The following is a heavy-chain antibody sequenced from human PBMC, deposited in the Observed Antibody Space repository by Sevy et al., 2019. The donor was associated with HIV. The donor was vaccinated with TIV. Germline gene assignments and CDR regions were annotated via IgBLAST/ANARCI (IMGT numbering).Heavy chain of an antibody. CDR3: AREDSSGLNWFDP. J-gene: IGHJ5*02. CDR1: GGTFSIYA. V-gene: IGHV1-69*13. D-gene: IGHD3-22*01. Sequence: ASVKVSCRASGGTFSIYAITWVRQSPGQGLEWMGGIIPMFGTTNYAQKFQGRVTITADESTNTAYMELSSLRSEDTAVYYCAREDSSGLNWFDPWGQGTLVTFSS. CDR2: IIPMFGTT.